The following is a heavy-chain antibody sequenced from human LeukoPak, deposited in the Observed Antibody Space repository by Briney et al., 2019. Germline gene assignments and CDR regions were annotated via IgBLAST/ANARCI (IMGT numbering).Heavy chain of an antibody. CDR1: GGSISIGDYY. CDR3: ASWFEYYFDY. J-gene: IGHJ4*02. D-gene: IGHD3-10*01. CDR2: IYHSGST. V-gene: IGHV4-30-2*01. Sequence: PSETLSLTCTVSGGSISIGDYYWSWIRQPPGKGLEWIGYIYHSGSTYYNPSLKSRVTISVDRSKNQFSLKLSSVTTADTAVYYCASWFEYYFDYWGQGTLVTVSS.